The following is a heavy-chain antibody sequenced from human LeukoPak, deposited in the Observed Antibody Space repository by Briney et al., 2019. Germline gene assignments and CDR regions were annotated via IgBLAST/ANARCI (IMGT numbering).Heavy chain of an antibody. CDR1: GFMFSNYG. CDR3: AKPDTDFILAGPGYFDS. CDR2: VRFDGSNE. V-gene: IGHV3-30*02. J-gene: IGHJ4*02. D-gene: IGHD3-9*01. Sequence: GGSLRLSCAASGFMFSNYGMHWVRQAPGKGLEWVAFVRFDGSNEYYADSVKGRFTISRDNSKDTLYLQVNSLRPEDTAVYYCAKPDTDFILAGPGYFDSWGQGILVTVSS.